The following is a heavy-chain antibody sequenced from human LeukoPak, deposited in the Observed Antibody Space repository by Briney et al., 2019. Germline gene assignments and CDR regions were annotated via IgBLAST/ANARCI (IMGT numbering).Heavy chain of an antibody. CDR3: ASSTYYDFWSGYAFDI. Sequence: PGASVKVSCKASGYTFTSYGISWVRQAPGQGLEWMGWISAYNGNTNYAQKLQGRVTMTTDTSTSTAYMELRSLRSDDTAVYYCASSTYYDFWSGYAFDIWGQGTMVTASS. CDR1: GYTFTSYG. J-gene: IGHJ3*02. CDR2: ISAYNGNT. D-gene: IGHD3-3*01. V-gene: IGHV1-18*01.